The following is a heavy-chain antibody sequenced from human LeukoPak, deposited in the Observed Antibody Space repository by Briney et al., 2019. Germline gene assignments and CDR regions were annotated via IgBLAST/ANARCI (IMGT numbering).Heavy chain of an antibody. J-gene: IGHJ6*03. CDR1: GGSISTSNYY. V-gene: IGHV4-39*07. CDR2: IFYSGST. Sequence: SETLSLTCTVSGGSISTSNYYWGWIRQPPGKGLEWIVNIFYSGSTYYSPSLRSRVTISLDTSRNQFSLKLNSVTAADTAVYYCARVFRGYCSGGSCYHLNYYYYYYMDVWGKGTTVTVSS. CDR3: ARVFRGYCSGGSCYHLNYYYYYYMDV. D-gene: IGHD2-15*01.